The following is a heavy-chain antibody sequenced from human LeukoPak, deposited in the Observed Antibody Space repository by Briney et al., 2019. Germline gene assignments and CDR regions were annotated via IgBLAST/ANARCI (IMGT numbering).Heavy chain of an antibody. D-gene: IGHD5-24*01. CDR1: GFTFSSYW. CDR3: AREGGDRWLQSSEYYFDY. CDR2: INSDGSST. Sequence: PGGSLRLSCAASGFTFSSYWMHWVRQAPGKGLVWVSRINSDGSSTSYADSVKGRFTISRDNAKNTLYLQMNSLRAEDTAVYYCAREGGDRWLQSSEYYFDYWGQGTLVTVSS. J-gene: IGHJ4*02. V-gene: IGHV3-74*01.